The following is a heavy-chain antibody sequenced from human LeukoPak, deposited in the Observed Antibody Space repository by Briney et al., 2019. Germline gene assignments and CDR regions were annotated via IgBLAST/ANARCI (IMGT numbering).Heavy chain of an antibody. J-gene: IGHJ3*02. D-gene: IGHD4-23*01. CDR2: INQDGSKE. Sequence: GGSLRLSCAASGFTFSNYWMTWVRQAPGKGLEWVAHINQDGSKEYYMDPVKARFTISRDNAKNSLSLQMNSLRAEDTAIYYCARRYGGWGAFDIWGQGTVVTVSS. CDR3: ARRYGGWGAFDI. V-gene: IGHV3-7*03. CDR1: GFTFSNYW.